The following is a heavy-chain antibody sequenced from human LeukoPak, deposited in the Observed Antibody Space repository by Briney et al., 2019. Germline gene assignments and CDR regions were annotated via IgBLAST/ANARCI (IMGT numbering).Heavy chain of an antibody. Sequence: GGSLRLSCAASGLPFSTYWMHWVPHARGKGLVWVSRVRSDGSTNYADSVKGRFTISRDNANNTLSLQMNSLRPEDTGVYYCARAPSEIGGYYPEYFRHWGQGALVTVSS. D-gene: IGHD3-22*01. CDR1: GLPFSTYW. V-gene: IGHV3-74*01. J-gene: IGHJ1*01. CDR3: ARAPSEIGGYYPEYFRH. CDR2: VRSDGST.